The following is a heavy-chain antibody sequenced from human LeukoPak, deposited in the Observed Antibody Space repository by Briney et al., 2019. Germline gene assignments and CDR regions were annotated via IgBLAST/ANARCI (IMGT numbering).Heavy chain of an antibody. CDR1: GFTFSSYA. CDR3: AKGPRLGSSGWYQDY. Sequence: PGGSLRLSCAASGFTFSSYAMSWVRQAPGKGLEWVSAISGSGGSTYYADSVKGRFTISRDNSKNTLYLQMNSLRAEDTAVYYCAKGPRLGSSGWYQDYWGQGTLVTVSS. CDR2: ISGSGGST. V-gene: IGHV3-23*01. J-gene: IGHJ4*02. D-gene: IGHD6-19*01.